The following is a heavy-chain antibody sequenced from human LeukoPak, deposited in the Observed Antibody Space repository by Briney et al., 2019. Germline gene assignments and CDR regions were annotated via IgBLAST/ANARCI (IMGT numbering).Heavy chain of an antibody. CDR1: GYSFTSCW. D-gene: IGHD5-24*01. CDR2: IYPGDSDT. Sequence: GESLKISCKGSGYSFTSCWIGWVRQMSGKGLEWMGIIYPGDSDTRYSPSFQGQVTISADKSISTAYLQWSSLKASDTAMYYCARARKRGGYNFRYDAFDIWGQGTMVTVSS. J-gene: IGHJ3*02. CDR3: ARARKRGGYNFRYDAFDI. V-gene: IGHV5-51*01.